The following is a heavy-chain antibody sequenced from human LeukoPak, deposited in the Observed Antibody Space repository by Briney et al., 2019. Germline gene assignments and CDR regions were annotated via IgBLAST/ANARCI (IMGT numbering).Heavy chain of an antibody. CDR1: GFTFSSYG. CDR3: ARDQQRPLSVASTGVDY. J-gene: IGHJ4*02. V-gene: IGHV3-30*03. D-gene: IGHD6-19*01. CDR2: ISYDGRNK. Sequence: QPGGSLRLSCAASGFTFSSYGMHWVRQAPGKGLEWVAVISYDGRNKYYADSVKGRFTISRDNSKNTLYLQMNSLRAEDTAVYYCARDQQRPLSVASTGVDYWGQGTLVTVSS.